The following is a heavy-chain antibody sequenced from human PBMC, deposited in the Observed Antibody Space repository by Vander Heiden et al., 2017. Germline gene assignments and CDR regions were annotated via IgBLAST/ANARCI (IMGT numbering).Heavy chain of an antibody. D-gene: IGHD6-19*01. J-gene: IGHJ5*02. CDR1: VGPFSSYA. CDR2: IIPIYGTA. V-gene: IGHV1-69*01. CDR3: ARVSTAGTVWWFDP. Sequence: VQLVQSGAEVKHPGSPVKVYCKASVGPFSSYAISWVRQAPGQGLEWMGGIIPIYGTANYAQKFQGRVTITADESTSTAYMELSSLRSEGTAVYYCARVSTAGTVWWFDPWGQGTLVTVSS.